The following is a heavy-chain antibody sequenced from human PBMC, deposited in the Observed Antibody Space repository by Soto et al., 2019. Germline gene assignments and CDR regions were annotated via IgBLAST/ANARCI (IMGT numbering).Heavy chain of an antibody. CDR1: GGSVSSGSYY. Sequence: PSETLSLTCTASGGSVSSGSYYWSWIRQPPGKGLEWIGYIYYSGSTNYNPSLKSRVTISVDTSKNQFSPKLSSVTAADTAVYYCARVRGYCSGGSCYFSRGYYYYGMDVWGQGTTVTVSS. J-gene: IGHJ6*02. D-gene: IGHD2-15*01. V-gene: IGHV4-61*01. CDR3: ARVRGYCSGGSCYFSRGYYYYGMDV. CDR2: IYYSGST.